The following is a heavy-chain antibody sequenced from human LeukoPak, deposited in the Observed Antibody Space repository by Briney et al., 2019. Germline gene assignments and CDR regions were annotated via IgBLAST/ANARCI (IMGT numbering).Heavy chain of an antibody. V-gene: IGHV4-59*12. CDR1: GGSISSYY. CDR2: IYYSGST. J-gene: IGHJ5*02. D-gene: IGHD2-2*01. CDR3: ARRLTQYDCFDP. Sequence: SETLSLTCTVSGGSISSYYWSWIRQPPGKGLEWIGYIYYSGSTNYNPSLKSRVTISVDTSKNQFSLHLNSVTPEDTAVYYCARRLTQYDCFDPWGQGILITVSS.